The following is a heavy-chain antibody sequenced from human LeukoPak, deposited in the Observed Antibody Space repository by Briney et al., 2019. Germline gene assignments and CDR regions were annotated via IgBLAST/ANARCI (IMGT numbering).Heavy chain of an antibody. V-gene: IGHV1-69*06. J-gene: IGHJ4*02. CDR1: GGTFSSYA. CDR3: ARDRVPYYDFWSGYSD. Sequence: GASVKVSCKASGGTFSSYAISWVRQAPGQGLEWMGGIIPIFGTANYAQKFQGRVTITADKSTSTAYMELSSLRSEDTAVYYCARDRVPYYDFWSGYSDWGQGTLVTVSS. CDR2: IIPIFGTA. D-gene: IGHD3-3*01.